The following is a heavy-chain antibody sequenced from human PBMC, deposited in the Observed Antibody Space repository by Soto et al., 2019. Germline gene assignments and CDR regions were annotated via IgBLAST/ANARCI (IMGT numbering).Heavy chain of an antibody. D-gene: IGHD2-15*01. Sequence: GASVKVSCKASGYTFTSYDINWVRQATGQGLEWMGWMNPNSGNTGYAQKFQGRVTMTRNTSISTAYMELSSLRSEDTAVYYCARGPAVGVVVSDLTYYYYYMDVWGKGTTVTVSS. CDR1: GYTFTSYD. V-gene: IGHV1-8*01. CDR3: ARGPAVGVVVSDLTYYYYYMDV. CDR2: MNPNSGNT. J-gene: IGHJ6*03.